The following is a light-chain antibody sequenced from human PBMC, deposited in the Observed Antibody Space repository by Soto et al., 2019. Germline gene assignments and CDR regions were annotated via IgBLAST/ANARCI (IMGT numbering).Light chain of an antibody. CDR2: AVS. J-gene: IGLJ1*01. CDR3: CSYAGSSTFSYV. CDR1: NSDIGNYNL. Sequence: QSALTQPRSVSGSPGQSVSISCTGTNSDIGNYNLVSWYQQPPGKAPKLIISAVSRRPSGVPDRFSGSKSGNTASLTISGLQAEDEADYYCCSYAGSSTFSYVFGTGTKLTVL. V-gene: IGLV2-11*01.